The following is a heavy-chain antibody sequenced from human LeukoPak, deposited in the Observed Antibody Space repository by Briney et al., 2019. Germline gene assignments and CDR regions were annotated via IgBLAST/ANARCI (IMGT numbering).Heavy chain of an antibody. Sequence: GGSLRLSCAASGFTFSSYAMSWVRQAPGEGLEWVSAISGSGGSTYYADSVRGRFTIFRDTSMNTLFLQMNSLGAEDTAVYYCAKGAAAGKVDWFDPWGQGTLVTVSS. D-gene: IGHD6-13*01. CDR1: GFTFSSYA. CDR2: ISGSGGST. CDR3: AKGAAAGKVDWFDP. J-gene: IGHJ5*02. V-gene: IGHV3-23*01.